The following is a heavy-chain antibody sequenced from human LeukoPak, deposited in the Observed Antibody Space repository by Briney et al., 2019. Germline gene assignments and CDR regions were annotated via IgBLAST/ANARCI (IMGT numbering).Heavy chain of an antibody. Sequence: PGGYLRLSCAASGFTFSSYAMSWVRQAPGKGLEWVSAISGSGGSTYYADSVKGRFTISRDNAKNSLYLQMNSLRAEDTAVYYCARGGYYDSGGYIAFDIWGQGTMVTVSS. D-gene: IGHD3-22*01. V-gene: IGHV3-23*01. CDR3: ARGGYYDSGGYIAFDI. CDR1: GFTFSSYA. J-gene: IGHJ3*02. CDR2: ISGSGGST.